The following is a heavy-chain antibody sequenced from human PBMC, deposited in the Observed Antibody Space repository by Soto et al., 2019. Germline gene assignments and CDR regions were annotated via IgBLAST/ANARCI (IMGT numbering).Heavy chain of an antibody. V-gene: IGHV3-7*05. CDR3: TRDQF. J-gene: IGHJ4*02. Sequence: EGQLVQSGGGLVQPGGSLRLSCVGSGFTSRGFWMGWVRQATGKGLEWVANIKEDATQKNYVDSVRGRFTISRDTATISLYLQMNSLRAEDTAVYYCTRDQFWGQGTLVTVSS. CDR1: GFTSRGFW. CDR2: IKEDATQK.